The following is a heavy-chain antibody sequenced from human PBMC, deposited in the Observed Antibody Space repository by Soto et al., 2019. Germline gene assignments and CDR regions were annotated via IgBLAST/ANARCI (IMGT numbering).Heavy chain of an antibody. CDR2: ISSSSSYI. CDR3: AREGGSGSTYYFDY. Sequence: EVQLVESGGGLVKPGGSLRLSCAASGFTFSSYSMNWVRQGPGKGLEWVSSISSSSSYIYYADSVKGRFTISRDNAKNSLYLQMNSLRAEDTAVYYCAREGGSGSTYYFDYWGQGTLVTVSS. J-gene: IGHJ4*02. V-gene: IGHV3-21*01. D-gene: IGHD3-10*01. CDR1: GFTFSSYS.